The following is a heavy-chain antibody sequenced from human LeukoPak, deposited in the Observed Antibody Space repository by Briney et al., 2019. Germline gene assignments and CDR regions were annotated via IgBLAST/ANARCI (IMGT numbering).Heavy chain of an antibody. V-gene: IGHV4-31*03. Sequence: SETLSLTCTVSGDSISSGGYYWSWIRQHPGKGLEWIGYIYYSGSTYYNPSLKSRVTISVDTSKNQFSLKLSTVTAADTAVYYCARAESNWFDPWGQGTLVTVSS. J-gene: IGHJ5*02. CDR3: ARAESNWFDP. CDR1: GDSISSGGYY. CDR2: IYYSGST.